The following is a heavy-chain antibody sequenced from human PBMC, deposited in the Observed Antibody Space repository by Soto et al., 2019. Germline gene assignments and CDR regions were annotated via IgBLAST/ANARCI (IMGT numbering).Heavy chain of an antibody. D-gene: IGHD1-26*01. CDR1: GGTSSNYG. CDR2: ILPVFGTT. CDR3: ARDPDEVVGTDYHYYGMDV. J-gene: IGHJ6*02. V-gene: IGHV1-69*06. Sequence: SVKVSCKASGGTSSNYGVSWVRQAPGQGLEWMGGILPVFGTTTYARNFQGRITITADKSTSTVYMELTSLRSDDTATYYCARDPDEVVGTDYHYYGMDVWDQGATVTVSS.